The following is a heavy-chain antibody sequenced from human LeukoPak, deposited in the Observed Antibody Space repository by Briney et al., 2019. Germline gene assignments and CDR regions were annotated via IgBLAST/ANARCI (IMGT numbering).Heavy chain of an antibody. J-gene: IGHJ4*02. CDR2: IYLGGSDT. V-gene: IGHV5-51*01. CDR1: GYTSTSYW. CDR3: ARGSGDSSWSDY. D-gene: IGHD6-13*01. Sequence: GESLKISCKGSGYTSTSYWIAWVRQMPGKGLEWMGIIYLGGSDTRYSPSFQGQVTISADKSIGTAYLQWRSLKASDTAMYYCARGSGDSSWSDYWGQGTLVTVSS.